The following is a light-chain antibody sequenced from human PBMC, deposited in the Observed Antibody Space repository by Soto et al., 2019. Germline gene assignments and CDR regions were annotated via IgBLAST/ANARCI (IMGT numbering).Light chain of an antibody. Sequence: DLQMTQSPSSLSASVGDRVTITCRASQSISSYLNWYQQTPGKAPNLLIYAAANLQSGVPSRFSGSGSGTDFTLTISSLQPEDFATYYCQQSYSSPYTFGQGTKLEIK. V-gene: IGKV1-39*01. CDR3: QQSYSSPYT. CDR2: AAA. CDR1: QSISSY. J-gene: IGKJ2*01.